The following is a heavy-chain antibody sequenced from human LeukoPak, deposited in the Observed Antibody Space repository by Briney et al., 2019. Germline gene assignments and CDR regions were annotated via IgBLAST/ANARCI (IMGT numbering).Heavy chain of an antibody. CDR1: GFTFSSYG. CDR2: ISYDGSNK. V-gene: IGHV3-30*18. CDR3: AKGKRRWELLTDY. Sequence: GGSLRLSCAVSGFTFSSYGMHWVRQAPGKGLEWVAVISYDGSNKYYRDSVKGRFTISRDNSKNTLYLQMNSLRTEDTAVYYCAKGKRRWELLTDYWGQGTLVTVSS. J-gene: IGHJ4*02. D-gene: IGHD1-26*01.